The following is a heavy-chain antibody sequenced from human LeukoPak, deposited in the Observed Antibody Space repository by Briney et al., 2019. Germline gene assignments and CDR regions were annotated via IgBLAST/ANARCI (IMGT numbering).Heavy chain of an antibody. V-gene: IGHV3-23*01. D-gene: IGHD3-10*01. Sequence: PGGTLRLSCAASGFTFSSYGMSWVRQAPGKGLEWVSAISGSGGSTYYADSVKGRFTISRDNSKNTLYLQMNSLRAEDTAVYYCAKDRGAMVRGAPFDYWGQGTLVTVSS. CDR2: ISGSGGST. J-gene: IGHJ4*02. CDR3: AKDRGAMVRGAPFDY. CDR1: GFTFSSYG.